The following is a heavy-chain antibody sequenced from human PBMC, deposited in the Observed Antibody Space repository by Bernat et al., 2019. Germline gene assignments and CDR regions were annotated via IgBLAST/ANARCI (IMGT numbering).Heavy chain of an antibody. D-gene: IGHD6-6*01. Sequence: QVQLVESGGGVVQPGRSLRLSCAASGFTFSSYGMHWVRQAPGKGLEWVAVISYDGSNKYYADAMKGRFTISRDNSKNTLYLQMNSLRAEDTAVYYCAKAPYSSSFYFDYWGQGTLVTVSS. CDR3: AKAPYSSSFYFDY. CDR1: GFTFSSYG. V-gene: IGHV3-30*18. J-gene: IGHJ4*02. CDR2: ISYDGSNK.